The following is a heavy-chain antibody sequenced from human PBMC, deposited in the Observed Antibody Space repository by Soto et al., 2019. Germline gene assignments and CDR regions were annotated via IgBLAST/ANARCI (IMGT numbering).Heavy chain of an antibody. V-gene: IGHV4-39*01. CDR3: ARSDHYYGSGKPTRGMGVASYFDP. CDR1: GGSISSSSYY. CDR2: IYYSGST. D-gene: IGHD3-10*01. J-gene: IGHJ5*02. Sequence: SETLSLTCTVSGGSISSSSYYWGWIRQPPGKGLEWIGSIYYSGSTYYNPSLKSRVTISVDTSKNQFSLKLSSVTAADTAVYYCARSDHYYGSGKPTRGMGVASYFDPWGQGTLVTVSS.